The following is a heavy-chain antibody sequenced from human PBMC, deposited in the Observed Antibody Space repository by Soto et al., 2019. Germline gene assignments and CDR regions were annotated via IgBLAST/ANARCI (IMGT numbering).Heavy chain of an antibody. V-gene: IGHV1-46*01. J-gene: IGHJ6*02. CDR3: ASQRGGYCSSTSCYNMGPYYYGMDV. Sequence: GASVKVSCKASGYTFTSYYMHWVRQAHGQGLEWMGIINPSGGSTSCAQKFQGRVTMTRDTSTSTVYMELNSLRSEDTAVYYCASQRGGYCSSTSCYNMGPYYYGMDVWGQGTTVTVAS. CDR2: INPSGGST. CDR1: GYTFTSYY. D-gene: IGHD2-2*01.